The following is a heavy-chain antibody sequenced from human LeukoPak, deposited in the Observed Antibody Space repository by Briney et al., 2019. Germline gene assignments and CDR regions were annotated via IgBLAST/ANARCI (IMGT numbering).Heavy chain of an antibody. D-gene: IGHD3-3*01. CDR1: GGTFSSYA. CDR2: IIPILGIA. CDR3: ARAEPDDLYDFWSGYYIGGGLDY. J-gene: IGHJ4*02. V-gene: IGHV1-69*04. Sequence: GASVKVSCKASGGTFSSYAISWVRQAPGQGLEWMGRIIPILGIANYAQKFQGRVTITADKSTSTAYMELSSLRSEDTAVYYCARAEPDDLYDFWSGYYIGGGLDYWGQGTLVTVSS.